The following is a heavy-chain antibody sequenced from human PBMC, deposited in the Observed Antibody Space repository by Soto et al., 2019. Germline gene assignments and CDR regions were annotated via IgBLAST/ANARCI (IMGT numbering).Heavy chain of an antibody. CDR2: IYYSGST. V-gene: IGHV4-31*03. D-gene: IGHD3-22*01. CDR3: ARGVDGSGYYVDY. Sequence: QVQLQESGPGLVKPSQTLSLTCTVSGGSISSGGYYWSWIRQHPGKGLEWIGYIYYSGSTYYNPSFKSRVTISVDTSKNQFSLKLSSVTAADTAVYYCARGVDGSGYYVDYWGQGALVTVSS. CDR1: GGSISSGGYY. J-gene: IGHJ4*02.